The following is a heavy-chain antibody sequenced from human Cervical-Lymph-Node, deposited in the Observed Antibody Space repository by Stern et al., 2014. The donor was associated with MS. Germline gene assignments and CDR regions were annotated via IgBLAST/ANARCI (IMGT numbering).Heavy chain of an antibody. D-gene: IGHD5/OR15-5a*01. Sequence: VQLVESGPEVKKPGASVKVSCKATGYRFSNYGINWVRQAPGQGLEWMGWISSDKSKTNYAQKLQGRVTMTTDTGPSTVYLQLRSLRSDDTAVYYCARIGGLFQVVSGWNDKWGQGTLVTVSS. CDR3: ARIGGLFQVVSGWNDK. V-gene: IGHV1-18*01. CDR1: GYRFSNYG. CDR2: ISSDKSKT. J-gene: IGHJ4*02.